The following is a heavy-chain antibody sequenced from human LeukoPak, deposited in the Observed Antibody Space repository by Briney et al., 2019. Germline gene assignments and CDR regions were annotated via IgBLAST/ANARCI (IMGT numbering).Heavy chain of an antibody. CDR1: GGSISSSSYY. Sequence: PSETLSLTCTVSGGSISSSSYYWDWIRQPPGKGLEWIGGIYYSGSTYYNPSLKSRVTISVDTSKNQSSLKLTSVTASDTAVSYCARLKWETDRNYPFDYWGQGTLVTVSS. V-gene: IGHV4-39*01. D-gene: IGHD1-26*01. J-gene: IGHJ4*02. CDR3: ARLKWETDRNYPFDY. CDR2: IYYSGST.